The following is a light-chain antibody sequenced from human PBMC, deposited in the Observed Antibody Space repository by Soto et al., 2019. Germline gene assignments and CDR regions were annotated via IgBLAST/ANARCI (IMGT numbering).Light chain of an antibody. Sequence: EIVLTQSPGTLSLSPGERATLSCRASQRVNSNYLAWYQQRPGQAPRLLIFGASYRATGIPDRFSGSGSGTDFTLTISRLEPADFAVYYCQQYGNSPPEFTFGPGTKVDSK. CDR2: GAS. J-gene: IGKJ3*01. CDR3: QQYGNSPPEFT. V-gene: IGKV3-20*01. CDR1: QRVNSNY.